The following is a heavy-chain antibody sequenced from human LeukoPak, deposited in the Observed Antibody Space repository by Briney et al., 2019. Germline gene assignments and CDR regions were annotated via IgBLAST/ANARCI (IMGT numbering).Heavy chain of an antibody. J-gene: IGHJ4*02. V-gene: IGHV3-21*01. CDR3: ANHLACGSTSCPSFDD. CDR1: GLTFNTYS. Sequence: GGSLRLSCTASGLTFNTYSMNWVRLAPGKGLEWVASISDRGSYIYYADSVKGRFTISRDNAKNSLYLQMNSLRADDTAVYYCANHLACGSTSCPSFDDWGQGTLVTVSS. D-gene: IGHD2-2*01. CDR2: ISDRGSYI.